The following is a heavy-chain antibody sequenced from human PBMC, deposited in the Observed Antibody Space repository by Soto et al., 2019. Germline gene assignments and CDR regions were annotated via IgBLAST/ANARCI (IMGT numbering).Heavy chain of an antibody. D-gene: IGHD3-9*01. V-gene: IGHV3-23*01. Sequence: GGSLRLSCAASGFTFSSYAMSWVRQAPGKGLEWVSAISGSGGSTYYADSVKGRFTISLRLNSMSAADTAMYYCARANYDFLTGYPGYFYGMDVWGQGTTVTVSS. CDR1: GFTFSSYA. CDR3: GYPGYFYGMDV. CDR2: ISGSGGST. J-gene: IGHJ6*02.